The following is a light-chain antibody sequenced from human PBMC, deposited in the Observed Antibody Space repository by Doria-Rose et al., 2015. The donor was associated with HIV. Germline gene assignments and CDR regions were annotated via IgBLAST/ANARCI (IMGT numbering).Light chain of an antibody. Sequence: TQPPGTLSLSPGERATLSCRASQSLSSTYLAWYQQQPGQAPSLVIYDGSTRATGIPDRFSASGSGTDFTLTINRLEPEDFALYYCHQYGSSWTFGQGTKVEI. CDR1: QSLSSTY. CDR3: HQYGSSWT. CDR2: DGS. V-gene: IGKV3-20*01. J-gene: IGKJ1*01.